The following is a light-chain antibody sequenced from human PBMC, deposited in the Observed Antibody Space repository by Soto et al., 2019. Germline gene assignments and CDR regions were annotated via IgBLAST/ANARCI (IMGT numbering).Light chain of an antibody. CDR2: GAS. CDR1: QSVLYNSNNKNH. J-gene: IGKJ2*01. Sequence: DFVMTQAPDSLAVSLGERATINCKSSQSVLYNSNNKNHLGWFQQKPGHPPKLLIYGASFRPSGVPDRFSGSGSGTDFTLTSSSLQAEDVAVYYCQQYDSIPFTFGQVTKLEI. CDR3: QQYDSIPFT. V-gene: IGKV4-1*01.